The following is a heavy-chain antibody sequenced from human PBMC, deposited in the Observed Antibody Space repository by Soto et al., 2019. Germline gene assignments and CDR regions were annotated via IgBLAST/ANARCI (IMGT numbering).Heavy chain of an antibody. D-gene: IGHD5-12*01. CDR3: ARDTYSGYDFGL. Sequence: QEQLRESGPGLVKPSQTLSLTCSVSGASVAGGSYYWSWVRQPPGKGLEWIGYIPSRGRPFYNPSLTSRGTISADTSKNQLSLQLTSVTAADTAVYYCARDTYSGYDFGLWGQGTLVTVSS. J-gene: IGHJ5*02. CDR2: IPSRGRP. V-gene: IGHV4-30-4*01. CDR1: GASVAGGSYY.